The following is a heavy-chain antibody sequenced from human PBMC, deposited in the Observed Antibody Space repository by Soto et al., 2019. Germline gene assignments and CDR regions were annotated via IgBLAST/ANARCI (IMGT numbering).Heavy chain of an antibody. V-gene: IGHV5-51*01. CDR3: ARWSAAGTHYHYYGMDV. J-gene: IGHJ6*02. D-gene: IGHD6-13*01. Sequence: PGESLKISCKGSGYSFTSYWIGWVRQMPGKGLEWMGIIYPGDSDTRYSPSFQGQVTISADKSISTAYLQWSSLKASDTAMYYCARWSAAGTHYHYYGMDVWGQGTTVTVSS. CDR2: IYPGDSDT. CDR1: GYSFTSYW.